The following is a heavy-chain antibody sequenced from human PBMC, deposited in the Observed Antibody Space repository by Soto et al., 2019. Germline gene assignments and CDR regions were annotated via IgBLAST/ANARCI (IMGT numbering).Heavy chain of an antibody. Sequence: SQTLSLTCAISGDSVSSNSAAWNWIRQSPSRGLEWLGRTYYRSKWYNDYVVSVKSRITINPDTSKNTLYLQMNSLRAEDTAVYYCAKDLKRGAGFDYWGQGALVTVSS. CDR1: GDSVSSNSAA. CDR2: TYYRSKWYN. V-gene: IGHV6-1*01. J-gene: IGHJ4*02. CDR3: AKDLKRGAGFDY. D-gene: IGHD1-26*01.